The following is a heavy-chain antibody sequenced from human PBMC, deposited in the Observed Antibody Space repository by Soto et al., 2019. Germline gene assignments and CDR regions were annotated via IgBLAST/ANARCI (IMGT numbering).Heavy chain of an antibody. Sequence: PGESLKISFKGSGYNFAGYWIAWVRQMPGKVLELMGIIYPSDSDTRYRPSFQGQVTISADKSISSAYLQWSSLRASDTAMYYCARGGVSTRTFDYWAHGTPVTVSS. V-gene: IGHV5-51*01. CDR3: ARGGVSTRTFDY. J-gene: IGHJ4*01. CDR1: GYNFAGYW. CDR2: IYPSDSDT. D-gene: IGHD3-3*01.